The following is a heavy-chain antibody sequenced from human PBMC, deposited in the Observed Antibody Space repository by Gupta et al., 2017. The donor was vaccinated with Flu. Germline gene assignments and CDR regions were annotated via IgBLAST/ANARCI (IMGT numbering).Heavy chain of an antibody. CDR2: IGNAADT. J-gene: IGHJ4*02. V-gene: IGHV3-13*01. Sequence: EVQLVESGGGLVQPGGSMRLSCAASGLTFSTYDMHWVRQSPGKGLEWVSGIGNAADTLYPDCVKGRFTISRENAKSSWYLNMSSVRAGETAVYYCVMGLGADDTAWGYFDYWGPGVFVTVYS. D-gene: IGHD1-1*01. CDR1: GLTFSTYD. CDR3: VMGLGADDTAWGYFDY.